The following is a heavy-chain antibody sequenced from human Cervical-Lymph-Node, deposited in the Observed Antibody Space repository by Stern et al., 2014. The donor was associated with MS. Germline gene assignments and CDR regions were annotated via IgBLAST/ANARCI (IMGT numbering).Heavy chain of an antibody. CDR2: IYPGDSDT. CDR1: GYSFTSHW. V-gene: IGHV5-51*01. J-gene: IGHJ6*02. CDR3: ARHQTDYKGRDYYYYGMDV. D-gene: IGHD4-11*01. Sequence: EVQLVQSGAEVKKPGESLKISCKGSGYSFTSHWIGWVRQMPGKGLEWMGMIYPGDSDTRYSPSFQGQATLSADKSISTAYLQWSSLKASDTAIYYCARHQTDYKGRDYYYYGMDVWGQGTTVTVSS.